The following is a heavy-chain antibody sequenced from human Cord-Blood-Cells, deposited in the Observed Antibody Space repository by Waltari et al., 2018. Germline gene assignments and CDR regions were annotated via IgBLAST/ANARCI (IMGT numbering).Heavy chain of an antibody. CDR2: IYYSGST. V-gene: IGHV4-39*01. D-gene: IGHD4-17*01. CDR1: GGSISSSSYY. Sequence: QLQLQESGPGLVKPSETLSLTCTVSGGSISSSSYYWGWIRQPPGKGLEWIGSIYYSGSTDCNPSLKSRVTISLDTSKNQFSLRLSSVTAADTAVYYCAVTVTNWFDPWGQGTLVTVSS. CDR3: AVTVTNWFDP. J-gene: IGHJ5*02.